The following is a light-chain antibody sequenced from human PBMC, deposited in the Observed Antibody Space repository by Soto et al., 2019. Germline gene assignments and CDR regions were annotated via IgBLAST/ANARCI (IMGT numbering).Light chain of an antibody. CDR1: SSDVGSYNL. Sequence: QSVLTQPASVSGSPGQAITISCTGTSSDVGSYNLVSWYQQHPGKAPKLMIYEVSKRPSGVSNRLSGSKSGNTASRTISGLQAEDQADYYCCSYASSSTPYVFGTGTKLTV. CDR3: CSYASSSTPYV. CDR2: EVS. J-gene: IGLJ1*01. V-gene: IGLV2-23*02.